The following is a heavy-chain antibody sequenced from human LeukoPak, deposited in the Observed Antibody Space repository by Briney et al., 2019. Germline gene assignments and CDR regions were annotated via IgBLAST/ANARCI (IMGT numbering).Heavy chain of an antibody. CDR1: GGSISSGDYY. V-gene: IGHV4-30-4*01. Sequence: PQTLSLTCTVSGGSISSGDYYWSWIRQPPGKGLEWIGYIYYSGSTYYNPSLKSRVTISVDTSKNQFSLKLSSVTAADTAVYYCARAPVVAATRPFDYWGQGTLVTVSS. CDR2: IYYSGST. J-gene: IGHJ4*02. D-gene: IGHD2-15*01. CDR3: ARAPVVAATRPFDY.